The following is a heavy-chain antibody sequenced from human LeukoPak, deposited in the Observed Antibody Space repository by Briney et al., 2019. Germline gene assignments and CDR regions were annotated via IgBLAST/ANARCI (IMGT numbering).Heavy chain of an antibody. CDR2: IIPIFGTA. V-gene: IGHV1-69*05. CDR1: GGTFISYA. D-gene: IGHD3-9*01. J-gene: IGHJ4*02. Sequence: SXKVSCKASGGTFISYAISWVRQAPGQGLEWMGRIIPIFGTANYAQKFQGRVTITTDEYTSKAYMEMSSLRSEDTAVYYCARVIRPYYDILTGSWEYFDYWGQGTLVTVSS. CDR3: ARVIRPYYDILTGSWEYFDY.